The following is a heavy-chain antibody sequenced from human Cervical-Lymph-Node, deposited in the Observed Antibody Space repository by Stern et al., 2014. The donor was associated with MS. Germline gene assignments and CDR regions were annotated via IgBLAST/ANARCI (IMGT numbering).Heavy chain of an antibody. Sequence: QLQLQESGPGLVRPSETLSLTCAVSGDSISRGYWWSWVRQAPGKGLEWIGEVYHRGNTNYNPSLASRVTISVDTSSNQFSLKEFSVTAADTAVYYCARSAVVVIASTWFDPWGQGILVTVSS. D-gene: IGHD3-3*01. V-gene: IGHV4-4*02. CDR3: ARSAVVVIASTWFDP. CDR2: VYHRGNT. CDR1: GDSISRGYW. J-gene: IGHJ5*02.